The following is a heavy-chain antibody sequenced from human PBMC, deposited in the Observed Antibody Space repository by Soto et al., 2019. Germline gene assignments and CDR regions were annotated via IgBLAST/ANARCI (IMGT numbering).Heavy chain of an antibody. CDR3: ARGGRDGFDI. CDR1: GGSISTYY. V-gene: IGHV4-4*07. J-gene: IGHJ3*02. Sequence: QVQLQESGPGLVKPSETLSLTCTVSGGSISTYYWNWIRQSAGKGLEWIGRVYISGSTNYHPYLKSRVAMSVDTSNNQFSLKVTSVTAADTAVYYCARGGRDGFDIWGQGTMVTVSS. CDR2: VYISGST.